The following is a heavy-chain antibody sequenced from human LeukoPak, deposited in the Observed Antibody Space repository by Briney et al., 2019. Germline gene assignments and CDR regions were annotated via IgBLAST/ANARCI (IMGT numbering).Heavy chain of an antibody. CDR1: GFTFSSYA. Sequence: PGGSLRLSCAASGFTFSSYAMHWVRQPPGKRLEWVAVISYDGSNKHYADSVKVRFTISRDNSKKTLYLQMDSLRLDDTAVYYCAKDLGDYGDYDPPGYWGQGTLVTVSS. CDR3: AKDLGDYGDYDPPGY. J-gene: IGHJ4*02. D-gene: IGHD4-17*01. V-gene: IGHV3-30-3*01. CDR2: ISYDGSNK.